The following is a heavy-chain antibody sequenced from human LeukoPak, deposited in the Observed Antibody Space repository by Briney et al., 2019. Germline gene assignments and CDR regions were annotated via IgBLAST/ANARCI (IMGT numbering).Heavy chain of an antibody. CDR1: GFTFSSYG. CDR2: INHSGST. CDR3: ARITYSQRVYYYYYMDV. V-gene: IGHV4-34*01. Sequence: GSLRLSCAASGFTFSSYGMSWIRQPPGKGLEWIGEINHSGSTNYNPSLKSRVTISVDTSKNQFSLKLSSVTAADTAVYYCARITYSQRVYYYYYMDVWGKGTTVTVSS. J-gene: IGHJ6*03. D-gene: IGHD3-16*01.